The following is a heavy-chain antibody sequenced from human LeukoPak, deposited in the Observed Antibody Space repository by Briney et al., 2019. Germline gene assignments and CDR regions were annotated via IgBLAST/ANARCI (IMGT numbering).Heavy chain of an antibody. V-gene: IGHV3-21*01. CDR1: GFTFSSYA. J-gene: IGHJ3*02. CDR3: ARARSDIVVVVAASDDAFDI. D-gene: IGHD2-15*01. CDR2: ISSSSSYI. Sequence: GGSLRLSCAASGFTFSSYAMHWVRRAPGKGLEWVSSISSSSSYIYYADSVKGRFTISRDNAKNSLYLQMNSLRAEDTAVYYCARARSDIVVVVAASDDAFDIWGQGTMVTVSS.